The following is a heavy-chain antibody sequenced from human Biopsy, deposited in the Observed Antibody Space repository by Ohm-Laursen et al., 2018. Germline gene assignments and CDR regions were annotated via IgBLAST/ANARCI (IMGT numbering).Heavy chain of an antibody. D-gene: IGHD3-10*01. Sequence: SLRLSCAASGVTFSRYGMHWVRQAPGKGLEWVASISEDGTNKYYEDSVKGRFTVSRDNSKNTLYLQMNSLRAEDTAVFYCAKDRGVARTYYYYPYGMDVWGQGTPVTVSS. J-gene: IGHJ6*02. CDR1: GVTFSRYG. CDR3: AKDRGVARTYYYYPYGMDV. V-gene: IGHV3-30*18. CDR2: ISEDGTNK.